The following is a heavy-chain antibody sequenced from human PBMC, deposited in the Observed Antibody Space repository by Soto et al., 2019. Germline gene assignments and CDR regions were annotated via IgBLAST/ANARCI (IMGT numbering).Heavy chain of an antibody. CDR3: ARVGWVDGVVTAPPDY. CDR2: ISSGGSYA. D-gene: IGHD2-21*02. V-gene: IGHV3-11*06. CDR1: GFTFSDYF. Sequence: GGSLRLSCAASGFTFSDYFMTWIRQAPGKGLEWVSKISSGGSYANYADSVKGRFTISRDNAKNSLYLQMNSLRAEDTAVYYCARVGWVDGVVTAPPDYWSQGTLVTVSS. J-gene: IGHJ4*02.